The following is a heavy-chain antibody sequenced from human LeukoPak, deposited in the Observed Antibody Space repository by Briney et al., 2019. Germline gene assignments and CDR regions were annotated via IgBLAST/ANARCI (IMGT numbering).Heavy chain of an antibody. D-gene: IGHD5-24*01. J-gene: IGHJ6*03. V-gene: IGHV1-69*06. Sequence: SVKVSCKASGGTFSSYAISWVRQAPGQGLERMGGIIPIFGTANYAQKFQGRVTITADKSTSTAYMELSSLRSEDTAVYYCARDHIEMATTTVGVGYYYYYMDVWGKGTTITVSS. CDR1: GGTFSSYA. CDR3: ARDHIEMATTTVGVGYYYYYMDV. CDR2: IIPIFGTA.